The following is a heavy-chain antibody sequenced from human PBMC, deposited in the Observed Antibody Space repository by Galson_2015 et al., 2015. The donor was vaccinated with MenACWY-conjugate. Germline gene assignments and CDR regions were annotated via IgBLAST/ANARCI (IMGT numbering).Heavy chain of an antibody. CDR3: ARYYGSGSYEAY. D-gene: IGHD3-10*01. V-gene: IGHV3-7*03. CDR2: IKQDGSEK. Sequence: SLRLSCAASGFTFSSYWMSWVRQAPGKGLEWVANIKQDGSEKYYVDSVKGRFTISRDNTKNSLYLQMNSLRAEDTAVYYCARYYGSGSYEAYWGQGTLVTVSS. CDR1: GFTFSSYW. J-gene: IGHJ4*02.